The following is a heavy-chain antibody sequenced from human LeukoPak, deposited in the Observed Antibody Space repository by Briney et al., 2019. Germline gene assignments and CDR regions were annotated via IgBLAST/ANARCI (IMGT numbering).Heavy chain of an antibody. D-gene: IGHD3-22*01. CDR1: GFTFSSYS. CDR2: ISSSGGYI. V-gene: IGHV3-21*06. CDR3: ARGTLPDYFDSLDHPFDS. Sequence: GGSLRLSCAASGFTFSSYSMNWVRQAPGKGLEWVASISSSGGYIYYADSVKGGFTISRDNAKNSLYLQMNSERAEDTPVYYCARGTLPDYFDSLDHPFDSWGQETMV. J-gene: IGHJ3*02.